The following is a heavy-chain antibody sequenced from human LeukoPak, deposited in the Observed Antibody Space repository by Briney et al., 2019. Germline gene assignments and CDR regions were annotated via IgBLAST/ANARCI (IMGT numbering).Heavy chain of an antibody. J-gene: IGHJ6*03. CDR2: MNHSGST. V-gene: IGHV4-34*01. D-gene: IGHD3-10*01. Sequence: SETLSLTCAVYGGSSSGYYWSWIRQPPGKGLEWIGEMNHSGSTNYHPSLKSRVTISVDTSKHQFSLKLSSVTAADTAVYYCARLTKNDSGTYRFGKKKRGYMDVWGKGTTVTISS. CDR1: GGSSSGYY. CDR3: ARLTKNDSGTYRFGKKKRGYMDV.